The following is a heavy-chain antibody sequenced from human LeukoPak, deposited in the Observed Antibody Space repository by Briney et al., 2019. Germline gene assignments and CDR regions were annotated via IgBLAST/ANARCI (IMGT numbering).Heavy chain of an antibody. J-gene: IGHJ5*02. Sequence: SETLSLTCTVSGGSIGSSSYYWGWIRQPPGKGLAWIGSIYYSGSTYYNPSLKSRVTISVDTSKNQFSLKLSSVTAADTAVYYCARRRYYYGSGSYRYPNGFDPWGQGTLVTVSS. V-gene: IGHV4-39*07. CDR3: ARRRYYYGSGSYRYPNGFDP. D-gene: IGHD3-10*01. CDR1: GGSIGSSSYY. CDR2: IYYSGST.